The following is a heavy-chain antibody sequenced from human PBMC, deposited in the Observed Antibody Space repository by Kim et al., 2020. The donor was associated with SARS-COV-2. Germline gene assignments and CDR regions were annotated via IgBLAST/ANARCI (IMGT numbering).Heavy chain of an antibody. J-gene: IGHJ6*02. Sequence: ASVKVSCKASGYTFTSYGISWVRQAPGQGLEWMGWISAYNGNTNYAQKLQGRVTMTTDTSTSTAYMELRSLRSDDTAVYYCARRGYYDILTGWSWQVGRQFLNGVENYGMDVWGQGTTVTVSS. D-gene: IGHD3-9*01. CDR1: GYTFTSYG. V-gene: IGHV1-18*01. CDR3: ARRGYYDILTGWSWQVGRQFLNGVENYGMDV. CDR2: ISAYNGNT.